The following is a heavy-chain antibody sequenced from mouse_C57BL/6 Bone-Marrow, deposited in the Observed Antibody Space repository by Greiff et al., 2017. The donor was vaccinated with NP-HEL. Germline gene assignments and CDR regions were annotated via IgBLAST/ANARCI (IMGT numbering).Heavy chain of an antibody. V-gene: IGHV1-4*01. Sequence: QVQLKQSGAELARPGASVKMSCKASGYTFTSYTMHWVKQRPGQGLEWIGYINPSSGYTKYNQKFKDKATLTADKSSSTAYMQMSSLTSEDSAVYYCARTITTVVAHWYFDVWGTGTTVTVSS. J-gene: IGHJ1*03. CDR2: INPSSGYT. CDR3: ARTITTVVAHWYFDV. D-gene: IGHD1-1*01. CDR1: GYTFTSYT.